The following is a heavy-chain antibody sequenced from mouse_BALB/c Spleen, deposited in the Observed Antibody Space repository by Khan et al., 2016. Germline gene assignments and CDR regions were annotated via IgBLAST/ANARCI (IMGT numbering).Heavy chain of an antibody. CDR1: GFSFSNYW. CDR2: IRLKSDNYAT. V-gene: IGHV6-6*02. CDR3: TTVVPDY. Sequence: EVKLEESGGGLVQPGGSMKLSCVASGFSFSNYWMSWVRQSPEKGLEWVAEIRLKSDNYATHYAESVKGKFTISRDDSKSRLYLQMNSLRAEDTGIYYCTTVVPDYWGQGTTLTVSS. D-gene: IGHD1-1*01. J-gene: IGHJ2*01.